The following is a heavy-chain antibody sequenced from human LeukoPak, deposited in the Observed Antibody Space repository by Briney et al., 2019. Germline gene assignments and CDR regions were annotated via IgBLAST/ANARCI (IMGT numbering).Heavy chain of an antibody. D-gene: IGHD3-22*01. V-gene: IGHV1-2*02. CDR3: ARGYYYDSSGYYYPH. J-gene: IGHJ4*02. CDR1: GYTFTGYY. CDR2: INPNSGGT. Sequence: ASVKVSCKASGYTFTGYYMHWVRQAPGQGLEWMGWINPNSGGTNYAQKFQGRVTMTRDTSISTAYKELSRLRSDDTAVYYCARGYYYDSSGYYYPHWGQGTLVTVSS.